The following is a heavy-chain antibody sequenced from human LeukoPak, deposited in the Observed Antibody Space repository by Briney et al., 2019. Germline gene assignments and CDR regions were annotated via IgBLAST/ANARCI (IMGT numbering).Heavy chain of an antibody. CDR2: INPNSGDT. D-gene: IGHD2-2*01. V-gene: IGHV1-2*02. Sequence: GASVKVSCQASGYTFTGYYMHGVRQARGQGVAWMGWINPNSGDTNYAQKFQGRVTMTRDTSISTAHRELSRLRSDDTAVYYCARANPLYCSSTTCLFDYWGQGTLVTVSS. CDR3: ARANPLYCSSTTCLFDY. J-gene: IGHJ4*02. CDR1: GYTFTGYY.